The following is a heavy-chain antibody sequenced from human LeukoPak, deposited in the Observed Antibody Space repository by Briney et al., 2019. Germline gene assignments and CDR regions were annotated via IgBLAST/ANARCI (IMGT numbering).Heavy chain of an antibody. V-gene: IGHV4-34*01. Sequence: PSETLSLTCAVYGGSFSGYYWSWIRQPPGKGLEWIGEINHSGSTNYNPSLKSRVTISVDTSKNQFSLKLSSVTAADTAVYYCARPWYSSSWSPFDYWGQGTLVIFSS. CDR3: ARPWYSSSWSPFDY. CDR1: GGSFSGYY. D-gene: IGHD6-13*01. J-gene: IGHJ4*02. CDR2: INHSGST.